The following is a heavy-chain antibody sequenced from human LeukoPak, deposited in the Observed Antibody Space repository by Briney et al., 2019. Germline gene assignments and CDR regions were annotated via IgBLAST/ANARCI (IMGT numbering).Heavy chain of an antibody. D-gene: IGHD3-16*01. CDR3: ARDRSAGVWDY. V-gene: IGHV1-2*02. CDR2: INTNSGGT. Sequence: ASVKLSCKASGYTFTGYYMHWVRQAPGQGLEWMGWINTNSGGTNYEQKFQGRVTMTRDASISTAYMELTGLTSDDTAVYYCARDRSAGVWDYWGQGTLVSVSS. CDR1: GYTFTGYY. J-gene: IGHJ4*02.